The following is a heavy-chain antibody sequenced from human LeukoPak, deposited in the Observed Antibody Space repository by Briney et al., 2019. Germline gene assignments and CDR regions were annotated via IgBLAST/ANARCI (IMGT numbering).Heavy chain of an antibody. J-gene: IGHJ4*02. CDR2: IYPGDSDT. Sequence: GESLKISCKGSGYSFTSYWIGWVRQMPGKGLEWKGIIYPGDSDTRYSPSFQGQVTISADKSISTAYLQWSSLKASDTAMYYCARRGGNYYDSREVDYWGQGTLVTVSS. V-gene: IGHV5-51*01. CDR3: ARRGGNYYDSREVDY. CDR1: GYSFTSYW. D-gene: IGHD3-22*01.